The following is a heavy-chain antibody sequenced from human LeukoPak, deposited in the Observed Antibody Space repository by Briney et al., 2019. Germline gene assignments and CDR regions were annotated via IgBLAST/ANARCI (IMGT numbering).Heavy chain of an antibody. Sequence: GESLKISCKGSGYSFTSYWIGWVRQMPGKGLEWMGIIYPGDSDTRYSPSFQGQVTISADKSISTAYLQWSSLKASDTAMYYRARQDSGSSGWYEVDYWGQGTLVTVSS. V-gene: IGHV5-51*01. CDR2: IYPGDSDT. CDR3: ARQDSGSSGWYEVDY. J-gene: IGHJ4*02. CDR1: GYSFTSYW. D-gene: IGHD6-19*01.